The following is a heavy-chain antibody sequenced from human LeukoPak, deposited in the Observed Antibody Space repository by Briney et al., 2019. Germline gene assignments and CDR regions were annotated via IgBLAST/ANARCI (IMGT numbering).Heavy chain of an antibody. Sequence: SETLSLTCTVSGGSFSSDSWTWIRQPPRKGLEWIGYVYSSGSTNYNPALRGRVTISVDASKNQFSLSLSSVTAADTAVYYCARLRLCSTTTCYTHSEDFFDYWGQGTLVAVSS. J-gene: IGHJ4*02. V-gene: IGHV4-59*08. CDR1: GGSFSSDS. D-gene: IGHD2-2*02. CDR3: ARLRLCSTTTCYTHSEDFFDY. CDR2: VYSSGST.